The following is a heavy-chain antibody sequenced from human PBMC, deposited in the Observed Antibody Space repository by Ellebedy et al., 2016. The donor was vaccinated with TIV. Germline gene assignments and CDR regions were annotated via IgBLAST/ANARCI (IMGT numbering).Heavy chain of an antibody. V-gene: IGHV1-69*13. Sequence: ASVKVSCXASGGTFNNYAISWVRQAPGQGLEWMGGIIPIYGTTDYAQKFRGRVTITADESTSTAYMDVSSLRSEDTAVYHCARDLRLYSSGWSPLGYWGQGTLVTVSS. CDR1: GGTFNNYA. D-gene: IGHD6-19*01. J-gene: IGHJ4*02. CDR3: ARDLRLYSSGWSPLGY. CDR2: IIPIYGTT.